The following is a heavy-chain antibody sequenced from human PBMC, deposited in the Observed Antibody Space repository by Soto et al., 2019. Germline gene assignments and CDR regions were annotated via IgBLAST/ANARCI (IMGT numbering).Heavy chain of an antibody. Sequence: SETLRLTCAVYGGSFSGYYWSWSRQPPGKGLEWIGEINHSGSTNYNPSLKSRVTISVDTSKNQFSLKLTSVTAADRAVYYRERLVLRFSEWPYYYYYYGMDVWGQGTTVT. D-gene: IGHD3-3*01. J-gene: IGHJ6*02. CDR1: GGSFSGYY. V-gene: IGHV4-34*01. CDR3: ERLVLRFSEWPYYYYYYGMDV. CDR2: INHSGST.